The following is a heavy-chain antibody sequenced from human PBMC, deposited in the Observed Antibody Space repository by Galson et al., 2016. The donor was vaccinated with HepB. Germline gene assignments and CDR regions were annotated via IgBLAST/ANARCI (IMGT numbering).Heavy chain of an antibody. Sequence: SLRLSCATSGFTFTRYNMNWVRHAPGKGLEWVSSISSGSSNIYYADSVKGRFTISRDNVKKSLSLQMNSLRPEDTAVYYCARVSEQQFLDAFDIWGQGTMVTVSS. J-gene: IGHJ3*02. V-gene: IGHV3-21*01. CDR2: ISSGSSNI. D-gene: IGHD6-13*01. CDR1: GFTFTRYN. CDR3: ARVSEQQFLDAFDI.